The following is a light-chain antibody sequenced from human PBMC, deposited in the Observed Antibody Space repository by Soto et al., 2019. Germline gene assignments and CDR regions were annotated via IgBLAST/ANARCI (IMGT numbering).Light chain of an antibody. CDR3: SSYTSSSTQV. J-gene: IGLJ1*01. CDR2: EVS. CDR1: STDIGGYDY. Sequence: QSFLTQPASVSGSPGRSITISCTGTSTDIGGYDYVSWYQQYPGKAPKLMIYEVSNRPSGVSNRFSGSKSGNTASLTISGLQAEDEADYYCSSYTSSSTQVFGNGTKVTVL. V-gene: IGLV2-14*01.